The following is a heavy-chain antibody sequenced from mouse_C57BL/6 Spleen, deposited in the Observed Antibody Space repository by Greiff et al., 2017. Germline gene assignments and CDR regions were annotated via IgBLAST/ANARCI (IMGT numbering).Heavy chain of an antibody. V-gene: IGHV1-47*01. CDR1: GYTFTTYS. Sequence: QVQLQQSGAELVKPGASVKMSCKASGYTFTTYSIEWMKQNHGKSLEWIGNFHPYNDDTKYNEKFKGKATLTVEISSSTVYLELSRITSDDSAVDVCARGDYGSSCYFDVWGTGTTVTVSS. CDR3: ARGDYGSSCYFDV. D-gene: IGHD1-1*01. J-gene: IGHJ1*03. CDR2: FHPYNDDT.